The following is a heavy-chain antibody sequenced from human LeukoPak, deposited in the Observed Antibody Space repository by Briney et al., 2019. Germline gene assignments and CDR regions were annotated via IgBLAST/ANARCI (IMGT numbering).Heavy chain of an antibody. V-gene: IGHV1-69*13. CDR1: GGTFSSYA. D-gene: IGHD3-9*01. CDR3: ARAQLRYFDWYARQQSDYYFDY. CDR2: IIPIFGTA. Sequence: ASVKVSCKASGGTFSSYAISWVRQAPGQGPEWMGGIIPIFGTANYAQKFQGRVTITADESTSTAYMELSSLRSEDTTVYYCARAQLRYFDWYARQQSDYYFDYWGQGTLVTVSS. J-gene: IGHJ4*02.